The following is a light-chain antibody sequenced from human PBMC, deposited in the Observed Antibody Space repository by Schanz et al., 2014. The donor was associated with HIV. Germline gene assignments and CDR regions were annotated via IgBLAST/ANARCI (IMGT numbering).Light chain of an antibody. CDR1: QDITSY. J-gene: IGKJ1*01. V-gene: IGKV1-8*01. Sequence: AIRITQSPSSLSASTGDRVTITCRASQDITSYLAWYQQKPGKAPKLLIYAASSLQRGAPSRFSGSGSGTEFTLTISSLQPEDFATYYCLQDYTYWWTFGQGTKVEIK. CDR2: AAS. CDR3: LQDYTYWWT.